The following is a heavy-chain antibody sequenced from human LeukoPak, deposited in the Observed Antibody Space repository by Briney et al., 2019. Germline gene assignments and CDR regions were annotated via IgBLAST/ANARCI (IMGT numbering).Heavy chain of an antibody. CDR3: ARERYGGNPNWFDP. V-gene: IGHV3-30*04. D-gene: IGHD4-23*01. CDR1: GFTFSSYA. CDR2: ISYDGSNK. Sequence: TGGSLRLSCAASGFTFSSYAMHWVRQAPGKGLEWVAVISYDGSNKYYADSVKGRFTISRDNSKNTLYLQMNSLRAEDTAVYYCARERYGGNPNWFDPWGQGTLVTVSS. J-gene: IGHJ5*02.